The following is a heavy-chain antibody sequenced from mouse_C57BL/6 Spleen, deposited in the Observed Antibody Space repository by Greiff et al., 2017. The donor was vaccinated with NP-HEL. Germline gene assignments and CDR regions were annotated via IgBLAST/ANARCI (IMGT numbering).Heavy chain of an antibody. Sequence: QVQLQQSGPELVKPGASVKISCKASGYAFSSSWMNWVKQRPGKGLEWIGRIYPGDGDTNYNGKFKGKATLTADKSSSTAYMQLSSLTSEDSAVYFCARSVFGSFDYWGQGTTLTVSS. CDR3: ARSVFGSFDY. J-gene: IGHJ2*01. CDR2: IYPGDGDT. V-gene: IGHV1-82*01. CDR1: GYAFSSSW. D-gene: IGHD3-1*01.